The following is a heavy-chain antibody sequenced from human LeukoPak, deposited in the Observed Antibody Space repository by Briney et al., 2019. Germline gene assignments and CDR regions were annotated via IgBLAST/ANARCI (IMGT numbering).Heavy chain of an antibody. V-gene: IGHV4-39*07. CDR2: IYYNEAT. CDR1: SGSISSSSYY. D-gene: IGHD1-26*01. CDR3: ATEGRTVGAKGY. J-gene: IGHJ4*02. Sequence: PSETLSLTCAVSSGSISSSSYYRGWIRQPPGKGLEWIGTIYYNEATQYNPSLKGRLTLGIDTSKNQFSLKLTSVTAADTAFYYCATEGRTVGAKGYWGQGTLVTVSS.